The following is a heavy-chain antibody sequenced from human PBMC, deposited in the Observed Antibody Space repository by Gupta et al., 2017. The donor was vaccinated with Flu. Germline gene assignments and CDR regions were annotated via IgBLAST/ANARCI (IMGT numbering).Heavy chain of an antibody. CDR1: AVSVACYDFH. Sequence: QLHLQESGPGLVKPSENLFLTCTVSAVSVACYDFHWGWIRQTSGKGLEWIGSLYYDVIRYYYPARKSRVIISVDASKNQISLKLSAVTAADAGVFYCAGAPTTTLGDSKWYHYAFNVWGQGSMVAVSS. D-gene: IGHD6-13*01. J-gene: IGHJ3*01. V-gene: IGHV4-39*01. CDR2: LYYDVIR. CDR3: AGAPTTTLGDSKWYHYAFNV.